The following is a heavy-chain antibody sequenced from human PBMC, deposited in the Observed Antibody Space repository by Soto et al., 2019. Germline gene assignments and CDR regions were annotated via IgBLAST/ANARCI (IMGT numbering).Heavy chain of an antibody. Sequence: QVHLVQSGAEVKKPGASVKVSCKASGYNFTSSHISWVQQAPGQRLEWLGWISAHNGNTNYAQKLLGRVTMTTDTSTSTVYMELRSLRSDDTAVYYCAREIRDGYSLYYFDYWGQGTPVTVSS. CDR2: ISAHNGNT. CDR3: AREIRDGYSLYYFDY. CDR1: GYNFTSSH. J-gene: IGHJ4*02. V-gene: IGHV1-18*04. D-gene: IGHD5-18*01.